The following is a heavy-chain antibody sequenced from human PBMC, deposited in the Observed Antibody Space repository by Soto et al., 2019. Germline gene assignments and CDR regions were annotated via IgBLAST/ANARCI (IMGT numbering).Heavy chain of an antibody. CDR1: GYTFTSYG. CDR3: ARGPFRLKPSPNCYDSSGYSF. Sequence: ASVKLSCKASGYTFTSYGISSVRQAPGKGLEWMRWISAYNGNTNYAQKLQGRVTMNTDTSTSTAYMELRSLRSDDTAVYYCARGPFRLKPSPNCYDSSGYSFWGQGTLVTVSS. CDR2: ISAYNGNT. V-gene: IGHV1-18*01. D-gene: IGHD3-22*01. J-gene: IGHJ4*02.